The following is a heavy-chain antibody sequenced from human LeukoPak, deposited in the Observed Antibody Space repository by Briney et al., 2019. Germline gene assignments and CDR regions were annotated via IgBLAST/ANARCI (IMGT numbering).Heavy chain of an antibody. CDR3: ARDISADSSSWYGGKPYYYYMDV. D-gene: IGHD6-13*01. CDR2: INYSGST. Sequence: PSETLSLTCTVSGGSISSYYWSWIRQPPGKGLEWIGYINYSGSTNYNPSLKSRVTISVDTSKNQFSLKLSSVTAADTAVYYCARDISADSSSWYGGKPYYYYMDVWGKGTTVTVSS. J-gene: IGHJ6*03. V-gene: IGHV4-59*01. CDR1: GGSISSYY.